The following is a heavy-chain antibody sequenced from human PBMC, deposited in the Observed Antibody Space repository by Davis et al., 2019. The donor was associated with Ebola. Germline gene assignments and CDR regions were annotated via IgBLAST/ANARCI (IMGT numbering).Heavy chain of an antibody. CDR1: GGTFNRYT. CDR2: ISGYEDNT. V-gene: IGHV1-18*01. J-gene: IGHJ6*04. CDR3: ARDLAASSGAHFFYFGMDV. Sequence: ASVKVSCKASGGTFNRYTISWVRQAPGQGLEWMGWISGYEDNTNYAPRFQGRITLTKDRATSTVYMELRSLTSDDTAVYYCARDLAASSGAHFFYFGMDVWGEGTSVAVSS. D-gene: IGHD6-25*01.